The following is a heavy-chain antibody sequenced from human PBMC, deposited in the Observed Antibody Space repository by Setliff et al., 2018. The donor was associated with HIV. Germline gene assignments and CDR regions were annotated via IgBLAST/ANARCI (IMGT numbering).Heavy chain of an antibody. Sequence: PGESLKISCKGSEYSFSNYWIAWVRQVPGKGLEWMGIIYPGDSDIQYSPSLQGQVTISADKSTSTAYLQWTSLKASDSAMYYCASGSGIDWFDPWGQGTLVTVSS. CDR2: IYPGDSDI. CDR3: ASGSGIDWFDP. J-gene: IGHJ5*02. CDR1: EYSFSNYW. V-gene: IGHV5-51*01. D-gene: IGHD3-10*01.